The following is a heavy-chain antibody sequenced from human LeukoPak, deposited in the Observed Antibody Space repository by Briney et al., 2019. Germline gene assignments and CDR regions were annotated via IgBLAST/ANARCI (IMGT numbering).Heavy chain of an antibody. CDR1: GFTFSSYA. CDR2: ISYDGSNK. Sequence: GGSLRLSCAASGFTFSSYAMHWVRQAPGKGLEWVAVISYDGSNKYYADSVMGRSTISRDKSNNTLYLQMNSLRAEDTAVYYCATGGRSGVAFESWGQGTLVTVSS. CDR3: ATGGRSGVAFES. D-gene: IGHD2-15*01. J-gene: IGHJ4*02. V-gene: IGHV3-30*14.